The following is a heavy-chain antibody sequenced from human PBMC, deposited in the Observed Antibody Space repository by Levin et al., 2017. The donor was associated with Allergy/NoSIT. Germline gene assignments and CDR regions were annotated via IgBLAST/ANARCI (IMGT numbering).Heavy chain of an antibody. J-gene: IGHJ6*02. V-gene: IGHV1-69*06. CDR1: GGTFSSYA. D-gene: IGHD6-13*01. CDR3: AIYSSPGGLSYYYGMDG. Sequence: ASVKVSCKASGGTFSSYAISWVRQAPGQGLEWMGGIIPIFGTANYAQKFQGRVTITADKSTSTAYMELSSLRSEDTAVYYCAIYSSPGGLSYYYGMDGWGQGTTVTVSS. CDR2: IIPIFGTA.